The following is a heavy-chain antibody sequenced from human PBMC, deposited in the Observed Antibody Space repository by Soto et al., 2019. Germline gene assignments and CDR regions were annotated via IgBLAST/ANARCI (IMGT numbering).Heavy chain of an antibody. D-gene: IGHD6-6*01. V-gene: IGHV3-48*01. CDR1: GFTFSHYS. CDR2: IVSGSNSI. J-gene: IGHJ4*02. CDR3: ARSLPARLYFDS. Sequence: ESGGGLVQPGGSLRLSCAASGFTFSHYSLNWVRQTPVKGLEWIAYIVSGSNSIYYADSVKGRFTISRDNANNSLYLQMNSLRAEDTAVYYCARSLPARLYFDSWGQGTLVTVSS.